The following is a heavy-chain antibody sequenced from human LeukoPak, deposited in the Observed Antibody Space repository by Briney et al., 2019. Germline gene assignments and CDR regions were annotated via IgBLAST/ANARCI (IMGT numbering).Heavy chain of an antibody. V-gene: IGHV4-39*01. Sequence: SETLSLTCTVSGGSISGSTYYWGWIRQPPGKGLEWIGSIYYSGSTYYNPSLKSRVTISVDTSKNQFSLKLSSVTAADTAVYYCASYGNDYGDSWYFDYWGQGTLVTVSS. D-gene: IGHD4-17*01. CDR1: GGSISGSTYY. J-gene: IGHJ4*02. CDR3: ASYGNDYGDSWYFDY. CDR2: IYYSGST.